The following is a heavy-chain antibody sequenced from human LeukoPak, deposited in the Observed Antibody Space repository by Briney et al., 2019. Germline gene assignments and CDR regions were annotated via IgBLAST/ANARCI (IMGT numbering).Heavy chain of an antibody. CDR3: ARVYYYGSGKNYYYYMDV. CDR2: INHSGST. J-gene: IGHJ6*03. CDR1: GGSFSGYY. D-gene: IGHD3-10*01. Sequence: SETLSLTCAVYGGSFSGYYWSWIRQPPGKGLEWIGEINHSGSTNYNPSLKSRVTISVDTSKNQFSLKLSSVTAADTAVYYCARVYYYGSGKNYYYYMDVWGKGTTVTISS. V-gene: IGHV4-34*01.